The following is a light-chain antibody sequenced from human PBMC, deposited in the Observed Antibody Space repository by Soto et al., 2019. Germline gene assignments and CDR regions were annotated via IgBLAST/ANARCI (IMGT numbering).Light chain of an antibody. V-gene: IGLV2-8*01. CDR3: SSYAGGHNLV. Sequence: QSALTQPPSASGSPGQSVTISCTGTSSDVGGYNYVSWYQQHPGKAPKLVIYEVSKRPSGVPDRFSGSKSVNTASLTVSGLQAEDEASYYCSSYAGGHNLVFGGGTKLTVL. CDR1: SSDVGGYNY. CDR2: EVS. J-gene: IGLJ2*01.